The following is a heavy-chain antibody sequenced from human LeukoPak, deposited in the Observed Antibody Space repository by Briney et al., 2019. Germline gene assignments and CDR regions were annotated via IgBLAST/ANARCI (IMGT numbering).Heavy chain of an antibody. CDR3: ARGPLDY. CDR2: IDSDGRII. CDR1: GFTFITYW. J-gene: IGHJ4*02. Sequence: GGSLRLSCAASGFTFITYWMYWVRHAPGKGLEWVSRIDSDGRIISYADSVKGRFTISRDDAENSLYLQMNSLRAEDTAVYYCARGPLDYWGQGTLVTVSS. V-gene: IGHV3-74*01.